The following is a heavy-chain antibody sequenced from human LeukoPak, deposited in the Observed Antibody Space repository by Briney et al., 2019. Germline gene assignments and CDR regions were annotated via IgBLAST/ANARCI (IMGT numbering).Heavy chain of an antibody. Sequence: SGGSLRLSCAASGFTFSNAWMSWVRQAPGKGLEWVGRIKSKTDGGTTDYAAPVKGRFTISRDDSKNTLYLQMKSLKTEDTAVYYCTTPYCTNGVCYTHAFDIWGQGTMVTVSS. CDR1: GFTFSNAW. J-gene: IGHJ3*02. CDR3: TTPYCTNGVCYTHAFDI. D-gene: IGHD2-8*01. CDR2: IKSKTDGGTT. V-gene: IGHV3-15*01.